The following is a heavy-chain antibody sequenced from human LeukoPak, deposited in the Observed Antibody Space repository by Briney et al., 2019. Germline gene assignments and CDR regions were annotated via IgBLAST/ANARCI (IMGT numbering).Heavy chain of an antibody. D-gene: IGHD6-19*01. CDR3: AKEGGMAVAGTIPFDY. J-gene: IGHJ4*02. Sequence: GGSLRLSCAASGFTFSDYTMHWVRQAPGKGLEWVAVIFYDGNKKYYTDSVRGRFTISRDNSRNTLYLQMHSLTAEDTAVYYCAKEGGMAVAGTIPFDYWGQGTLATVSS. V-gene: IGHV3-30-3*01. CDR2: IFYDGNKK. CDR1: GFTFSDYT.